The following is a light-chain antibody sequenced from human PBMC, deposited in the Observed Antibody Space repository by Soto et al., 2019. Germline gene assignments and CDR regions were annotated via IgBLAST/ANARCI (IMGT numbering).Light chain of an antibody. CDR2: AAS. CDR1: QGISSS. J-gene: IGKJ5*01. V-gene: IGKV1-9*01. Sequence: IQLTQSPSSLSASVGDRVTITCRASQGISSSLAWYQQKPGKAPKLLIYAASTLQSGFPPRFSGSGSGPDFTLTISSLQPKDFATCCCHQLNIYPWISFGNGTRLDIK. CDR3: HQLNIYPWIS.